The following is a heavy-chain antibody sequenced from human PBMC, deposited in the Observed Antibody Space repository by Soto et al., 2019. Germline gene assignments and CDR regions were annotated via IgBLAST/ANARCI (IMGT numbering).Heavy chain of an antibody. CDR3: ARRSSYLLGYYMDV. Sequence: SETLSLTCTVSGGSISSYYWSWIRQPPGKGLEWIGYIYYSGSTNYNPSLKSRVTISVDTSKNQFSLKLSSVTAADTAVYYCARRSSYLLGYYMDVWGKGTTVTVSS. CDR2: IYYSGST. D-gene: IGHD1-26*01. J-gene: IGHJ6*03. CDR1: GGSISSYY. V-gene: IGHV4-59*01.